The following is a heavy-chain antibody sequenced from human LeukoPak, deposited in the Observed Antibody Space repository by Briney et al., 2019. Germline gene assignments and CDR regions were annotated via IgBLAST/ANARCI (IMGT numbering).Heavy chain of an antibody. J-gene: IGHJ4*02. Sequence: GGSLRLSCAASGFTFSRYSMNWVRQAPGKGLEWVSAISSSSSYIYHADSVKGRFTISRDNAKNSLYLQMNSLRAEDTAVYYCARDELGIIDYWGQGTLVTVSS. CDR2: ISSSSSYI. V-gene: IGHV3-21*01. D-gene: IGHD1-14*01. CDR3: ARDELGIIDY. CDR1: GFTFSRYS.